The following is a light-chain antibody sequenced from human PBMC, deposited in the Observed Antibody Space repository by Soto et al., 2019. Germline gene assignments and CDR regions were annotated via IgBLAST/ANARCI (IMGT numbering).Light chain of an antibody. CDR1: RSVSSNF. V-gene: IGKV3-20*01. CDR2: GAS. CDR3: HQYGSSPPVT. Sequence: EIVMTQSPATLSVSPGERSTLSCRSSRSVSSNFLAWYQQKPGQAPRLLIYGASSRATGIPDRFSGSGSGTDFTLTISRLEPEDFAMYYCHQYGSSPPVTFGQGTRLEIK. J-gene: IGKJ5*01.